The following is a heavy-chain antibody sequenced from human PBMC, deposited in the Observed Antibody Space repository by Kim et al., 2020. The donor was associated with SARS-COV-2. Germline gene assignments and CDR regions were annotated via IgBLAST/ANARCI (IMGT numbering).Heavy chain of an antibody. CDR3: TTWSGSS. CDR2: GGST. V-gene: IGHV3-15*01. J-gene: IGHJ5*02. Sequence: GGSTDYAATVKDRFTISRDDSKNTLYLQMDSLKTEDTAVFYCTTWSGSSWGQGTLVTVSS. D-gene: IGHD3-10*01.